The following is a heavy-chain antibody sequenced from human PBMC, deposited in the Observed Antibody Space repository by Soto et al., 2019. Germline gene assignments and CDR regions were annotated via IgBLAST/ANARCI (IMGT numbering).Heavy chain of an antibody. Sequence: GGSLRLSCAASGFTFSSYAINWVRHAPGQGLERVSYISSSGGSIYYADSAKHRFTVPRDNATSSRYLQMNSPRDGDKALDDCFCDRGTTTPRVRWNYWCQGTL. D-gene: IGHD1-1*01. CDR1: GFTFSSYA. V-gene: IGHV3-48*02. J-gene: IGHJ4*02. CDR3: FCDRGTTTPRVRWNY. CDR2: ISSSGGSI.